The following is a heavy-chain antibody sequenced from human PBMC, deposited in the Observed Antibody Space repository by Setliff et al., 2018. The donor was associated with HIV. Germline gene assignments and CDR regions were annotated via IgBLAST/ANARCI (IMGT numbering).Heavy chain of an antibody. CDR1: GFTFSDYY. V-gene: IGHV3-11*01. D-gene: IGHD2-2*03. Sequence: PGGSLRLSCAASGFTFSDYYMSWIRQAPGKGLEFISYISSRGSTIYYADSVKGRFTISSDNSKNTLYLQMNSLRAEDTAVYYCAKDLDIVVVPAAPDAFDIWGQGTMVTVS. CDR2: ISSRGSTI. CDR3: AKDLDIVVVPAAPDAFDI. J-gene: IGHJ3*02.